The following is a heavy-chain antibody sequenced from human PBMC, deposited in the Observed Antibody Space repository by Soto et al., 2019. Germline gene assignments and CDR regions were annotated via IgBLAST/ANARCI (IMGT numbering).Heavy chain of an antibody. V-gene: IGHV1-24*01. J-gene: IGHJ5*02. CDR3: ATVIAVAGPGWWFDN. Sequence: GASVKVSCKVSGYTLTELSMHWVGQAPGKGLEGMGGFYPEDGETIYAQKFQGRVTMIEHTSTDTAYMELSSLRSEDTAVSYCATVIAVAGPGWWFDNWGQGTLLTVSS. CDR2: FYPEDGET. CDR1: GYTLTELS. D-gene: IGHD6-19*01.